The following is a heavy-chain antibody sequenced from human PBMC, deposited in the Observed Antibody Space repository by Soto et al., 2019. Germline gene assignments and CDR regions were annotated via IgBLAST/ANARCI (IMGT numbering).Heavy chain of an antibody. CDR3: TTTGTIDY. V-gene: IGHV3-15*05. Sequence: EVQLKESGGGLVKPGGSLRLCCAASGFTFSNAWMTWVRQAPGKGLEWVGRIKSKADGGTTYYAAPVKGRFTISRDDSKNVVCLQMNSLKTEDTAVYYCTTTGTIDYWGQGTLVTVSS. J-gene: IGHJ4*02. CDR2: IKSKADGGTT. D-gene: IGHD1-1*01. CDR1: GFTFSNAW.